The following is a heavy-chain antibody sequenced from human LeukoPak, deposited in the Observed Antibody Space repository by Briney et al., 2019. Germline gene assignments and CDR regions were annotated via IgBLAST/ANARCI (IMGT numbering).Heavy chain of an antibody. CDR2: ITGSGGST. D-gene: IGHD1/OR15-1a*01. CDR1: GFTFREFA. V-gene: IGHV3-23*01. Sequence: GGSLRLSCTSSGFTFREFAVSWFRQAPGKGPEWVSAITGSGGSTYYTDSVKGRFTISRDNSKNMLYLQMNSLRAEDTAVYYCAKDLRRYNRNNIDSWGQGTLVTVSS. CDR3: AKDLRRYNRNNIDS. J-gene: IGHJ4*02.